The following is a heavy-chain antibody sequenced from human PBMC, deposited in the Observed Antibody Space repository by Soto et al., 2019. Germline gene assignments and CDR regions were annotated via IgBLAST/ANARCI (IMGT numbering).Heavy chain of an antibody. CDR3: ARLTSDGYFDWLSPERYDP. D-gene: IGHD3-9*01. V-gene: IGHV1-18*01. CDR2: ISAYNGNT. Sequence: QVQLVQSGAEVKKPGASVKVSCKASGYTFTSYGISWVRQAPGQGLEWMGWISAYNGNTNYAQKLQGRVTMTTDTSTSTAYMELRSLRSDDTAVYYCARLTSDGYFDWLSPERYDPWGQGTLVTVSS. CDR1: GYTFTSYG. J-gene: IGHJ5*02.